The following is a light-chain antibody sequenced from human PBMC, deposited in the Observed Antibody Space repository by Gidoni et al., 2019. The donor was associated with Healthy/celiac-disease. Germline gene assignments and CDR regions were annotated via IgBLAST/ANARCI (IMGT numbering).Light chain of an antibody. Sequence: YELTQPPAVPVSPGQTASITCSGDKLGDKFAWWSQQTPGQSPVLVIYPDSKRPSGIPERFSGSNSGNTATLTIRGTQAMDEADYYCQAWDSSDVVFGGGTKLTVL. CDR3: QAWDSSDVV. J-gene: IGLJ2*01. CDR2: PDS. V-gene: IGLV3-1*01. CDR1: KLGDKF.